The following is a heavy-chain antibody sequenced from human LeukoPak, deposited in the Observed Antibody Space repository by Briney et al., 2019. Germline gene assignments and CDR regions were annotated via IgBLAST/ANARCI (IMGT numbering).Heavy chain of an antibody. CDR2: INHSGST. Sequence: SETLSLTCAVYGGSFSGYYSSWIRQPPGKGLEWIGEINHSGSTNYNPSLKSRVTISVDTSKNQFSLKLSSVTAADTAVYYCAREGLAEDIVVVPAAIDYGGNAYFDYWGQGTLVTVSS. J-gene: IGHJ4*02. V-gene: IGHV4-34*01. CDR3: AREGLAEDIVVVPAAIDYGGNAYFDY. CDR1: GGSFSGYY. D-gene: IGHD2-2*01.